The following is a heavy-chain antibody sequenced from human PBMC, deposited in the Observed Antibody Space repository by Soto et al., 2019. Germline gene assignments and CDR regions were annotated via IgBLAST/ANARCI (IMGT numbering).Heavy chain of an antibody. Sequence: SETLSLTCTVSGGSISSSSYYWGWLRQPPGKGLEWIGSIYYSGSTYYNPSLKSRVTISVDTSKNQFSLKLSSVTAADTAVYDCARVDLQYSSGWYGGNFDYWGQGTLVTVSS. D-gene: IGHD6-19*01. CDR3: ARVDLQYSSGWYGGNFDY. J-gene: IGHJ4*02. V-gene: IGHV4-39*07. CDR2: IYYSGST. CDR1: GGSISSSSYY.